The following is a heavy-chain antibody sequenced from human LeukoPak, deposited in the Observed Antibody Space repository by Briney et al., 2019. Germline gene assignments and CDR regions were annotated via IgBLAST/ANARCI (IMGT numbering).Heavy chain of an antibody. CDR2: IYYRGGT. Sequence: SETLSLTCTVSGDSIGTYYWSWIRQPPGKGLEWIGNIYYRGGTNYNPSLKGRVTISVDTSKNQFSLKLSSVTAADTAVYYCARHPPSDYRDYVRDYWGQGILVTVSS. D-gene: IGHD4-17*01. CDR3: ARHPPSDYRDYVRDY. J-gene: IGHJ4*02. CDR1: GDSIGTYY. V-gene: IGHV4-59*08.